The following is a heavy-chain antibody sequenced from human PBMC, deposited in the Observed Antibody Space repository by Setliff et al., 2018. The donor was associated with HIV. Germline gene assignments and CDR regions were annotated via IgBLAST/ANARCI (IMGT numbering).Heavy chain of an antibody. V-gene: IGHV4-59*06. Sequence: SETLSLTCTVSGGSISTYYLTWIRQPAGKGLEWIGYISYRGTTYYNPSFKSRVTMSMDTSKNQVSLKLTSVTAADTAVHFCARLQKLDDIYYLDDWGQGSLVTVSS. CDR2: ISYRGTT. CDR3: ARLQKLDDIYYLDD. D-gene: IGHD4-4*01. CDR1: GGSISTYY. J-gene: IGHJ4*02.